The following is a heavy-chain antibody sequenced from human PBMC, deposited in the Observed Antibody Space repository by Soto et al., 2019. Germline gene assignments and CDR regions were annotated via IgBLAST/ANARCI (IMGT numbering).Heavy chain of an antibody. CDR1: GGTFSSYA. J-gene: IGHJ4*02. CDR2: IIPIFGTA. CDR3: ARDSTYCGGDCYPG. V-gene: IGHV1-69*13. D-gene: IGHD2-21*02. Sequence: SVNVSCKASGGTFSSYAISWVRQAPGQGLEWMGGIIPIFGTANYAQKFQGRVTITADESTSTAYMELSSLRSEDTAVYYCARDSTYCGGDCYPGWGQGALVTVSS.